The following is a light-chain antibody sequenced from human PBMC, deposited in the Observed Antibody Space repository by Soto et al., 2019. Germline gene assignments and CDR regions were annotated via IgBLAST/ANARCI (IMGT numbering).Light chain of an antibody. CDR1: QSISSW. CDR3: QQYNSFPLT. CDR2: KAS. V-gene: IGKV1-5*03. J-gene: IGKJ4*01. Sequence: DIHMTQSPSTLSASVGDIVTITCRASQSISSWLAWYQQKPGKAPKLLIYKASSLESGVPSRFSGSGSGTELNLTISRLQPDDFATYYCQQYNSFPLTCGGGTKVDIK.